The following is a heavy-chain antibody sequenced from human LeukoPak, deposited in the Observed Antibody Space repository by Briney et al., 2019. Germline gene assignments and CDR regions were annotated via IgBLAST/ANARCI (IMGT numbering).Heavy chain of an antibody. V-gene: IGHV3-23*01. CDR2: IGAGTCAVT. CDR1: GCTFSNYA. CDR3: AKNYDSVRGVPYAFDV. J-gene: IGHJ6*02. D-gene: IGHD3-22*01. Sequence: GGSLRLSCAASGCTFSNYAMKWVRQAPGKGLEWVSAIGAGTCAVTIYADSVKGRFTISRDNSKNTLYLQMNSLRDEGTAVYYCAKNYDSVRGVPYAFDVWGQGTTVTVSS.